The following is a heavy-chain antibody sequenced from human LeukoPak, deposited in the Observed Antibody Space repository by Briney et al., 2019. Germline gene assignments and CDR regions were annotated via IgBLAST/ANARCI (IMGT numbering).Heavy chain of an antibody. CDR3: ARGPYYGSGSHFSYYGMDV. CDR2: ISTGGDTI. V-gene: IGHV3-23*01. Sequence: GGSLRLSCAASGFTFSSYAMSWVRQAPGKGLEWVSAISTGGDTIYYADSVKGRFTVSRDNSKNTVYVEMNSLRAEDTAMYYCARGPYYGSGSHFSYYGMDVWGQGTTVTVSS. J-gene: IGHJ6*02. D-gene: IGHD3-10*01. CDR1: GFTFSSYA.